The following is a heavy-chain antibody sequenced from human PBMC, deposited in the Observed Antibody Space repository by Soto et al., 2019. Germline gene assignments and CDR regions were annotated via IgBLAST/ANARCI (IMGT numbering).Heavy chain of an antibody. CDR1: GDTLSELY. Sequence: QVTLEQSGAEVKKPGASVKVSCKISGDTLSELYVHWVRQASGEGLEWMGGFDPQQGKTVFAQKFQGRLTLTEDTSTETAYMELSRLRSDDTALYSCVIPYNWNFMSFDYWGQGTLVTVSS. J-gene: IGHJ4*02. D-gene: IGHD1-7*01. CDR2: FDPQQGKT. CDR3: VIPYNWNFMSFDY. V-gene: IGHV1-24*01.